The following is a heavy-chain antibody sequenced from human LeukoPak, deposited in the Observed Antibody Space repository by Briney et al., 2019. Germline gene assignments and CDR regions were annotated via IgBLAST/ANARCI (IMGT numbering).Heavy chain of an antibody. J-gene: IGHJ6*02. V-gene: IGHV1-46*01. D-gene: IGHD5-18*01. CDR1: GYTFTSYY. CDR2: INPSGGST. Sequence: ASVKVSCKASGYTFTSYYMHWVRQAPGQGLEWMGIINPSGGSTSYAQKFQGRVTMTRDTSTSTVYMELSSLRSEDTAVYYCARVFDPDTAMGLDYYYYGMDAWGQGTTVTVSS. CDR3: ARVFDPDTAMGLDYYYYGMDA.